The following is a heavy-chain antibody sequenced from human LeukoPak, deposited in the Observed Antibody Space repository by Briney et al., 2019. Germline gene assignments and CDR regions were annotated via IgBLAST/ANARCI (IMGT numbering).Heavy chain of an antibody. V-gene: IGHV3-15*01. Sequence: TGGSLRLSCTASGFTFGDYAMSWFRQAPGKGLEWVGRIKSKTDGGTTDYAAPVKGRFTISRDDSKNTLYLQMNSLKTEDTAVYYCTIDPWGGSGAFDIWGQGTMVTVSS. CDR3: TIDPWGGSGAFDI. D-gene: IGHD3-3*01. CDR1: GFTFGDYA. J-gene: IGHJ3*02. CDR2: IKSKTDGGTT.